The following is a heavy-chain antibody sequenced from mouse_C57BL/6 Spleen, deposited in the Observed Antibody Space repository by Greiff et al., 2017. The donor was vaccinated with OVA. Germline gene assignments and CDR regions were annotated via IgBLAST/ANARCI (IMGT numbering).Heavy chain of an antibody. V-gene: IGHV5-16*01. CDR3: ARGPSYYYGSSSAWFAY. Sequence: EVQRVESEGGLVQPGSSMKLSCTASGFTFSDYYMAWVRQVPEKGLEWVANINYDGSSTYYLDSLKSRFIISRDNAKNILYLQMSSLKSEDTATYYCARGPSYYYGSSSAWFAYWGQGTLVTVSA. CDR2: INYDGSST. CDR1: GFTFSDYY. D-gene: IGHD1-1*01. J-gene: IGHJ3*01.